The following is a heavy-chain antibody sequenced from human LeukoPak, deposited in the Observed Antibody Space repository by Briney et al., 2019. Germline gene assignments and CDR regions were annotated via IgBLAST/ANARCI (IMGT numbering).Heavy chain of an antibody. CDR2: ISGSGGST. D-gene: IGHD3-10*01. CDR1: GFTFSSYA. Sequence: GGSLRLSCAASGFTFSSYAMSWVRQAPGKGLEWVSAISGSGGSTYYADSVKGRFTISRDNSKNTLYLQMNSLRAEDTAVYYCAKTYGSGSYHRAYYYCGMDVWGQGTTVTVPS. V-gene: IGHV3-23*01. J-gene: IGHJ6*02. CDR3: AKTYGSGSYHRAYYYCGMDV.